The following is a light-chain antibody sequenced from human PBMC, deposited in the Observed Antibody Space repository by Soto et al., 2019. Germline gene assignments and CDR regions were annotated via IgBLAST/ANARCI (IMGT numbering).Light chain of an antibody. J-gene: IGLJ3*02. Sequence: QLVLTQPPSASGTPGQWVTISCSGSSSNIGKNNVYWYQQFPGMAPRLLIYKNDQRPSGVPDRFSGSKSGTSASLAISGLRSEDDTDYYCAAWDDNLSGWLFGGGTKLTVL. V-gene: IGLV1-47*01. CDR1: SSNIGKNN. CDR2: KND. CDR3: AAWDDNLSGWL.